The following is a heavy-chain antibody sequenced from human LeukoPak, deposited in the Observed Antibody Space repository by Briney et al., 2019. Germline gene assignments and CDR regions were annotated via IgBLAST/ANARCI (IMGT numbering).Heavy chain of an antibody. Sequence: GGSLRLSCAASGFTFSRYSMNWVRQAPGKGLEWVSSISSSSSYIYYADSVKGRFTISRDNAKNSLYLQMNSLRAEDTAVYYCARGVITFGGVPYGMDVWGQGTTVTVSS. CDR3: ARGVITFGGVPYGMDV. CDR1: GFTFSRYS. CDR2: ISSSSSYI. D-gene: IGHD3-16*01. J-gene: IGHJ6*02. V-gene: IGHV3-21*01.